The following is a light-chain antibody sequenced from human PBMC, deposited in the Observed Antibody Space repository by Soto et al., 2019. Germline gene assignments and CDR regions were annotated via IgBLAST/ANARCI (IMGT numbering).Light chain of an antibody. V-gene: IGKV1-9*01. CDR1: QGISTY. CDR2: AAS. CDR3: QQLNSYPIT. J-gene: IGKJ5*01. Sequence: IHLPPSPSSLAASLLDTVTGACXASQGISTYLAWYQQKPGKAPKLLIYAASTLQSGVPSRFSGSGSGTDFTLTISSLQPEDFATYYCQQLNSYPITFGQGTRLEI.